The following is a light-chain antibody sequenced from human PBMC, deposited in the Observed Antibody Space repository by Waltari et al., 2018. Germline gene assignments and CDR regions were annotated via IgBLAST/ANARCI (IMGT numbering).Light chain of an antibody. J-gene: IGLJ1*01. CDR3: CSYAGSSSYV. Sequence: SSLPPPASFSFSPFPSLPLSFPFPLLDVGRYNLVSGYQQHPGKAPKLMIYEVSKRPSGVSNRFSGSKSGNTASLTISGLQAEYEADYYCCSYAGSSSYVFGTGTKVTVL. CDR1: LLDVGRYNL. V-gene: IGLV2-23*02. CDR2: EVS.